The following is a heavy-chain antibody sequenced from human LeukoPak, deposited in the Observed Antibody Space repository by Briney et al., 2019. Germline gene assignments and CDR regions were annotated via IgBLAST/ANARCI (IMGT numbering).Heavy chain of an antibody. CDR2: TSSSDAGK. D-gene: IGHD2-15*01. Sequence: GGSLRLSCAASGFTFSSYAMSWVRRAPGKGLEWVSATSSSDAGKYYADSVRGRFTISRDNSRNTMYLQMNSLRAEDAAVYYCAKAPVTSCRGAFCYPFDSWGQGTVVTVSS. CDR1: GFTFSSYA. CDR3: AKAPVTSCRGAFCYPFDS. V-gene: IGHV3-23*01. J-gene: IGHJ4*02.